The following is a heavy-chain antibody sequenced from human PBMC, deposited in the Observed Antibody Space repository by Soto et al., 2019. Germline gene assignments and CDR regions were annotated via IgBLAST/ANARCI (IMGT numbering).Heavy chain of an antibody. D-gene: IGHD3-22*01. CDR1: GGSISSSSYF. V-gene: IGHV4-39*01. CDR2: IYYSGST. J-gene: IGHJ4*02. Sequence: QLQLQESGPGLVKPSETLSLTCSVSGGSISSSSYFWGWIRQPPGKGLEWIANIYYSGSTYYNPSLKRRVTTSVDTSTNQFSLKLSSVTAADTAVYYCARRNSGYGYFDYWGQGTLVTVSS. CDR3: ARRNSGYGYFDY.